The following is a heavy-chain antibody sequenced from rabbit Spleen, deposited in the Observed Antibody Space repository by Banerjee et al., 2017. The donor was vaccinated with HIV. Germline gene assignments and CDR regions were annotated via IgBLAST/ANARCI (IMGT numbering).Heavy chain of an antibody. Sequence: QSLEESGGDLVKPVASLTLTCTASGFSFSSSDYICWARQAPGKGLEWISCIAGSSSGFTYSATWAKGRFTCSKSSSTTVTLQMTSLTVADTATYFCARDTGSSFSSYGMDLWGQGTLVTVS. D-gene: IGHD8-1*01. J-gene: IGHJ6*01. V-gene: IGHV1S40*01. CDR3: ARDTGSSFSSYGMDL. CDR2: IAGSSSGFT. CDR1: GFSFSSSDY.